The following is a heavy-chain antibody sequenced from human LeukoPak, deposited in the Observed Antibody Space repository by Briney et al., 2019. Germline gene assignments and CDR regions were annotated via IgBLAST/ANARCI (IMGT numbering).Heavy chain of an antibody. CDR3: ARKRGYSYGPLDY. CDR1: GGSISSYY. V-gene: IGHV4-34*01. D-gene: IGHD5-18*01. Sequence: SETLSLTCTVSGGSISSYYWSWIRQPPGKGLEWIGEINHSGSTNYNPSLKSRVTISVDTSKNQFSLKLSSVTAADTAVYYCARKRGYSYGPLDYWGQGTLVTASS. J-gene: IGHJ4*02. CDR2: INHSGST.